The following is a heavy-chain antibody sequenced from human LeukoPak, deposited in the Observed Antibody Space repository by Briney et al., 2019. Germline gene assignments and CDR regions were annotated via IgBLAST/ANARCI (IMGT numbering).Heavy chain of an antibody. V-gene: IGHV1-2*02. CDR2: INPNSGGT. CDR3: ARFRGYCSSTSCYELDV. Sequence: ASVKVSCKASGYTFTGYYMHWVRQAPGQGLEWMGSINPNSGGTNYAQKFQGRVTMTRDTSISTAYMELSRLRSDDTAVYYCARFRGYCSSTSCYELDVWGQGTTVTVSS. CDR1: GYTFTGYY. D-gene: IGHD2-2*03. J-gene: IGHJ6*02.